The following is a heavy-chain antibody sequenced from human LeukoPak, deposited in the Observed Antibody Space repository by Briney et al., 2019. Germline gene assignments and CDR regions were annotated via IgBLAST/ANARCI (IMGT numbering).Heavy chain of an antibody. CDR3: AKLLPPYYFDY. J-gene: IGHJ4*02. CDR2: ISAYGGST. CDR1: GFTFSSYV. Sequence: GGSLRLSCAASGFTFSSYVMSWVRQAPGKGLEWVSAISAYGGSTYYADSVKGRFTISRDNSKNTLYLQMNSLRAEDTAVYYCAKLLPPYYFDYWGQGPLVTVSS. V-gene: IGHV3-23*01.